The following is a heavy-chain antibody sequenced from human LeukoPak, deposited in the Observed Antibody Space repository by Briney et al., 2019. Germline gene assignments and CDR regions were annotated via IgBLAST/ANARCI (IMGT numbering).Heavy chain of an antibody. CDR1: GGSFSGYY. Sequence: PSETLSLTCAVYGGSFSGYYWSWIRQPPGKGLEWIGEINHSGSTNYNPSLKSRVTISVDTSKNQFSLKLSSVTAADTAVYYCARLYYDSSGYYYPTPHFDYWGQGTLVTVSS. V-gene: IGHV4-34*01. CDR2: INHSGST. CDR3: ARLYYDSSGYYYPTPHFDY. D-gene: IGHD3-22*01. J-gene: IGHJ4*02.